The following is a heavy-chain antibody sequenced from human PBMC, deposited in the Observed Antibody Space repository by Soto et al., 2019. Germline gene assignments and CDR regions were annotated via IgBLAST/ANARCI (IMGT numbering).Heavy chain of an antibody. J-gene: IGHJ4*02. CDR1: GFTFSSYA. V-gene: IGHV3-23*01. D-gene: IGHD3-22*01. CDR2: ISGSGGST. CDR3: AKDTGVITRIVREVY. Sequence: GVSLRLSCAASGFTFSSYAMSWVRQAPGKGLEWVSAISGSGGSTYYADSVKGRFTISRDNSKNTLYLQMNSLRAEDTAVYYCAKDTGVITRIVREVYWGQGTLVTVSS.